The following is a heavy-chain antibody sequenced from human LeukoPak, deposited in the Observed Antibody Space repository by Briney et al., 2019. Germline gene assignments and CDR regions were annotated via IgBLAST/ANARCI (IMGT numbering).Heavy chain of an antibody. Sequence: ASVKVSCKASGCTFTGYYMHWVRQAPGQGLKWMGRINPNSGGTNYAQKFQGRVTMTRDTSISTAYMELSRLRSDDTAVYYCASIRRIYDSSGSSFDYWDQGTLVTVSS. CDR3: ASIRRIYDSSGSSFDY. D-gene: IGHD3-22*01. CDR1: GCTFTGYY. V-gene: IGHV1-2*06. CDR2: INPNSGGT. J-gene: IGHJ4*02.